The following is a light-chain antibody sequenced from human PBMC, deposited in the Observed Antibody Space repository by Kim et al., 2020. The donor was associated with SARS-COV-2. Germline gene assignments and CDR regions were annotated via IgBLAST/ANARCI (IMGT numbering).Light chain of an antibody. Sequence: ESVSTQSTDTLSLSPGERATLSCRASHSVASRYLAWYQLKPGQAPRLLIFGTSSWAAGVPDRFTGSGSGTDFTLTISSLEPEDFAMYFCQQYGTLPYTFGQGTKLEI. V-gene: IGKV3-20*01. CDR1: HSVASRY. J-gene: IGKJ2*01. CDR2: GTS. CDR3: QQYGTLPYT.